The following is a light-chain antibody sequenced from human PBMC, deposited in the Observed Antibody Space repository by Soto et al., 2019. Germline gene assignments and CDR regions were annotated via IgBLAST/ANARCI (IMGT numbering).Light chain of an antibody. V-gene: IGKV1-9*01. CDR3: QQLASYPPIT. CDR1: LGINNY. J-gene: IGKJ5*01. Sequence: DTQLTQSPSLLSASVGDRVTITCRASLGINNYLAWYQQKPGKAPKLLIFAASTLETGVPSRFNGSGSGTEFTLTISSLQPEDFATYFCQQLASYPPITFGQGTRLEIK. CDR2: AAS.